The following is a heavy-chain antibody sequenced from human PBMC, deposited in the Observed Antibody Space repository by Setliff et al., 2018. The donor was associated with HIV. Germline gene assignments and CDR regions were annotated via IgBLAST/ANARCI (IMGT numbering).Heavy chain of an antibody. Sequence: ASVKVSCKASGYTFSNYDINWVRQATGQGLEWMGWMNPNSGNTGYAQKFQGRVTMTRDTSISTAYMELNNLKFEDTAVYYCARARRDSYDRGRRNHYYIDVWGKGTTVTVSS. CDR3: ARARRDSYDRGRRNHYYIDV. CDR1: GYTFSNYD. V-gene: IGHV1-8*02. D-gene: IGHD3-22*01. J-gene: IGHJ6*03. CDR2: MNPNSGNT.